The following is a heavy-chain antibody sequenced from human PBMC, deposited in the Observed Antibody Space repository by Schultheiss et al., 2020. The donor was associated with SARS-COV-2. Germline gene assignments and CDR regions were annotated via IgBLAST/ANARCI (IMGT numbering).Heavy chain of an antibody. J-gene: IGHJ4*02. CDR1: GFTFSSYA. CDR2: ISGSGGST. Sequence: GGSLRLSCAASGFTFSSYAMSWVRQAPGKGLEWVSAISGSGGSTYYADSVKGRFTISRDNSKNTLYLQMNSLRAEDTAVYYCAKDRSRGLWFGELSPFDYWGQGTLVTVSS. D-gene: IGHD3-10*01. CDR3: AKDRSRGLWFGELSPFDY. V-gene: IGHV3-23*01.